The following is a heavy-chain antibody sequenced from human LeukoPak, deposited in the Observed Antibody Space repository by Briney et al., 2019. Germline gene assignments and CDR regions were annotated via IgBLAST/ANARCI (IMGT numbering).Heavy chain of an antibody. CDR2: INHSGST. CDR3: ARMGLMGYCSSTSCPDFFDY. D-gene: IGHD2-2*01. J-gene: IGHJ4*02. V-gene: IGHV4-34*01. CDR1: GGSFSGYY. Sequence: SETLSLTCAVYGGSFSGYYWSWIRQPPGKGLEWIGEINHSGSTNYNPSLKSRVTISVDTSKNQFSLKLSSVTAADTAVYYCARMGLMGYCSSTSCPDFFDYWGQGTLVTVSP.